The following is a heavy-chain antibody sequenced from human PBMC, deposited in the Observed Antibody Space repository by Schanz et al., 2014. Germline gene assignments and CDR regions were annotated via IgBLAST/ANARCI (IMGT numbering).Heavy chain of an antibody. CDR3: ARDGEAAAGCDY. Sequence: QVQLVQSGAEVKKPGSSVKVSCKASGGTFSSSTLTWVRQAPGQGLEWMGRIIPILDKTNYAQKFQGRVTMTADKSTSTVYMEVSSLRSEDTAVYYCARDGEAAAGCDYWGQGTLVTVSS. D-gene: IGHD6-13*01. CDR2: IIPILDKT. V-gene: IGHV1-69*09. CDR1: GGTFSSST. J-gene: IGHJ4*02.